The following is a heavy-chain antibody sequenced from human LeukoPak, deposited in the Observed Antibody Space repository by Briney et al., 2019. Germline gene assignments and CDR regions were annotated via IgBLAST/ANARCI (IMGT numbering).Heavy chain of an antibody. Sequence: ASVTVSCTASGYTFTVYYMHWVRQAPGQGLGWVGRINPNNGATNYAQKLQGRVTITGDTSISTAYMELSSLRSDDTVVYYCTRETGSYHGNDYWGQGTLVTVSS. CDR1: GYTFTVYY. V-gene: IGHV1-2*05. CDR3: TRETGSYHGNDY. CDR2: INPNNGAT. J-gene: IGHJ4*02. D-gene: IGHD1-26*01.